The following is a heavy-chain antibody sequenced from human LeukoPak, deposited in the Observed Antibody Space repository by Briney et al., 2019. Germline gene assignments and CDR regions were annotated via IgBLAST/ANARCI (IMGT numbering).Heavy chain of an antibody. D-gene: IGHD5-12*01. J-gene: IGHJ6*03. CDR1: GYTFTLYN. CDR3: ARGVATTNLPQYYYYMDV. V-gene: IGHV1-2*02. CDR2: INPNSGGT. Sequence: ASVKVSCKASGYTFTLYNIHWIRQAPGQGLEWMGWINPNSGGTNYAQKFQGRVTMTRDTSISTAYMELSRLRSDDTAVYYCARGVATTNLPQYYYYMDVWGKGTTVTVSS.